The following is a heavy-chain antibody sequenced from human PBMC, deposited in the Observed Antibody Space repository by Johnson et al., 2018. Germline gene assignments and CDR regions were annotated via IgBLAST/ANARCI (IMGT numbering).Heavy chain of an antibody. V-gene: IGHV5-51*01. CDR3: ARHPLAEAGRYHYYYMDV. CDR2: IYPGDSDT. D-gene: IGHD6-13*01. J-gene: IGHJ6*03. CDR1: GYSFTSYW. Sequence: VQLVESGAEVKKPGESLKISCKGSGYSFTSYWIGWVRQMPGKGLEWMGIIYPGDSDTRYSPSFQGQVTISADKSISPAYLQWSSRKASDTAMYYCARHPLAEAGRYHYYYMDVWGKGTTVTVSS.